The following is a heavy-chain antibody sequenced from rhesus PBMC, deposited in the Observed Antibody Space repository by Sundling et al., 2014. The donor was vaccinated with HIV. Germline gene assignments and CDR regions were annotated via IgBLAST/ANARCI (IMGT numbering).Heavy chain of an antibody. CDR3: AHEDYGSRN. J-gene: IGHJ4*01. CDR2: IKNKGGGGTV. CDR1: GFTFSNYW. Sequence: EVQLVESGGGLVQPGGSLRLSCEASGFTFSNYWMSWVRQAPGKGLDWVGFIKNKGGGGTVEYAESVKGRFTISRDDSKNTLYLQMSSLNTEDTAVYFXAHEDYGSRNWGQGGPGHRRPQ. V-gene: IGHV3-16*02. D-gene: IGHD4-29*01.